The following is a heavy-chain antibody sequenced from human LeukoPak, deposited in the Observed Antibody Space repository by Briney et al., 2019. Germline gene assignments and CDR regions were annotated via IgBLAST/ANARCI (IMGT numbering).Heavy chain of an antibody. J-gene: IGHJ4*02. D-gene: IGHD3-16*01. V-gene: IGHV3-74*01. CDR2: INTDGTYT. CDR1: GFPFSAYW. CDR3: AKDMTGPDDS. Sequence: GGSLRLSCAASGFPFSAYWVHWVRQAPGKGLVWVSRINTDGTYTSYADSVKGRFTISGDNAQYTLFLQMTSLRVEDTAVYYCAKDMTGPDDSWGPGTLVTVSS.